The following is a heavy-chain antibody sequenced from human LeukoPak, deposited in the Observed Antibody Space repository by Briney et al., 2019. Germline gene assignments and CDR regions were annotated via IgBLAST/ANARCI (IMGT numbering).Heavy chain of an antibody. CDR3: ARDPQWLAFDY. CDR1: GFTFSSYG. J-gene: IGHJ4*02. V-gene: IGHV3-33*01. Sequence: GGPLRLSCAASGFTFSSYGMHWVRQAPGKGLEWVAVIWYDGSNKYYADSVKGRFTISRDNAKNTLYLQMNSLRAEDTAVYYCARDPQWLAFDYWGQGTLVTVSS. CDR2: IWYDGSNK. D-gene: IGHD6-19*01.